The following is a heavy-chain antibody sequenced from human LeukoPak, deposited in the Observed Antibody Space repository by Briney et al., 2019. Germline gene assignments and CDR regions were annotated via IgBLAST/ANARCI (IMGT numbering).Heavy chain of an antibody. J-gene: IGHJ4*02. CDR1: GFTFSSYS. D-gene: IGHD2-2*01. Sequence: GGSLRLSCAASGFTFSSYSMNWVRQAPGKGLEWVSYISSSSSTIYYADSVKGRFTISRDNAKNSLYLQMNSLRAEDTAVYYCARAPSHQYFDYWGQGTLVTVSS. CDR3: ARAPSHQYFDY. V-gene: IGHV3-48*04. CDR2: ISSSSSTI.